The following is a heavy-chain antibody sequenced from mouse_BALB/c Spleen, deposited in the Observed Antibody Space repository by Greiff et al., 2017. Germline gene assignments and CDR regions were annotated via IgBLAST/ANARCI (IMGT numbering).Heavy chain of an antibody. CDR1: GFTFSSFG. V-gene: IGHV5-17*02. CDR3: AREDYYGSSLWFAY. J-gene: IGHJ3*01. D-gene: IGHD1-1*01. Sequence: EVQVVESGGGLVQPGGSRKLSCAASGFTFSSFGMHWVRQAPEKGLEWVAYISSGSSTIYYADTVKGRFTISRDNPKNTLFLQMTSLRSEDTAMYYCAREDYYGSSLWFAYWGQGTLVTVSA. CDR2: ISSGSSTI.